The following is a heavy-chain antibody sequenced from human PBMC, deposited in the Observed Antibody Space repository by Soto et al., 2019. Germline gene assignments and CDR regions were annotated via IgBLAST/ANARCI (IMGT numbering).Heavy chain of an antibody. D-gene: IGHD6-6*01. V-gene: IGHV4-61*03. CDR1: GVSVNNDNYY. CDR2: IYYTGST. Sequence: SETLSLTCTVSGVSVNNDNYYWSWIRQPPGKGLEWIGYIYYTGSTTYNPSLKSRVTISLDTSRNHFSLSLSSVTAADTAVFYRAREYSNSPEAFDFWGRGTLVTVSS. CDR3: AREYSNSPEAFDF. J-gene: IGHJ4*02.